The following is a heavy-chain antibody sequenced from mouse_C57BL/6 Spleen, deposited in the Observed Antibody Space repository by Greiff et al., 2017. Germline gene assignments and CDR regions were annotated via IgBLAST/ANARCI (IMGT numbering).Heavy chain of an antibody. CDR3: ARCPLRYEGMDY. D-gene: IGHD2-3*01. CDR2: IWSGGST. J-gene: IGHJ4*01. CDR1: GFSLTSYG. V-gene: IGHV2-2*01. Sequence: QVQLQQSGPGLVQPSQSLSITCTVSGFSLTSYGVHWVRQSPGKGLAWLGVIWSGGSTDYNAAFISRLSISKDNSKSQVFFKMNSLQADDTAIYYCARCPLRYEGMDYWGQGTSVTVSS.